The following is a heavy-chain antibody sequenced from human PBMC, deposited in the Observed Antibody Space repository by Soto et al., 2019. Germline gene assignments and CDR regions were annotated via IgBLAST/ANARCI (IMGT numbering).Heavy chain of an antibody. CDR1: GNTFTIYY. J-gene: IGHJ4*02. CDR2: INPSGDST. CDR3: ARATYCGGDCYFFDY. D-gene: IGHD2-21*02. Sequence: QVVQSGAEVKKPGASVKISCKASGNTFTIYYIHWVRQAPGQGLEWMGIINPSGDSTSYAQKFQGRFTMTRDTSTSTVYMDLRSLRSEDTAVYYCARATYCGGDCYFFDYWGQGALVTVSS. V-gene: IGHV1-46*01.